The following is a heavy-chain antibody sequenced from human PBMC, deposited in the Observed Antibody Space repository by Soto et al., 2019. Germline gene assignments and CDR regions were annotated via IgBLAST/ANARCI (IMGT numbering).Heavy chain of an antibody. CDR1: GGSFSGYY. CDR3: ARDIAAAGIYYGMDV. D-gene: IGHD6-13*01. J-gene: IGHJ6*02. V-gene: IGHV4-34*01. CDR2: INHSGST. Sequence: QVQLQQWGAGLLKPSETLSLTCAVYGGSFSGYYWSWIRQPPGKGLEWIGEINHSGSTNYNPSLKSRVTISVDTSKNQFSLKLSSVTAADTAVYYCARDIAAAGIYYGMDVWGQGTTVTVSS.